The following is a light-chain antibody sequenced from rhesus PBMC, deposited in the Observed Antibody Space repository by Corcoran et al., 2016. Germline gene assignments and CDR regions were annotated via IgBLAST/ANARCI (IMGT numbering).Light chain of an antibody. CDR1: QGISSY. V-gene: IGKV1-25*01. CDR2: KAA. J-gene: IGKJ4*01. CDR3: QQHNSYPLT. Sequence: DIQMTQSPSSLSASVGDTVTITCRASQGISSYLAWYQQTQGKAPKLLIYKAATLQSGVPSSFSGSGYGKDFTLNISSLQPEDFATYYGQQHNSYPLTFGGGTKVEVE.